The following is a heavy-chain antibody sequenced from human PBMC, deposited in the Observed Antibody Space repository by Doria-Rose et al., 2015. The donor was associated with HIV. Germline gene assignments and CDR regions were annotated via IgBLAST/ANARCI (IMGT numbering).Heavy chain of an antibody. CDR1: GVSLSSPGMG. V-gene: IGHV2-26*01. CDR2: LFSDDER. Sequence: QITLKESGPVLVKPTETLTLTCTVSGVSLSSPGMGVSWIRQPPGKALEWLAQLFSDDERSYKTSLKSRLTISSGTSKSQVVLTMTDMDPVDTATYYCARIKSSRWYHKYYFDFWGQGTLVIVSA. D-gene: IGHD6-13*01. J-gene: IGHJ4*02. CDR3: ARIKSSRWYHKYYFDF.